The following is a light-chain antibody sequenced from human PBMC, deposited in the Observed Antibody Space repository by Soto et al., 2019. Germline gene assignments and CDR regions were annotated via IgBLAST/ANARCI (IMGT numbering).Light chain of an antibody. CDR2: DAS. V-gene: IGKV3-15*01. Sequence: MIQSPSSLSASVGDRVTLSCRASQSVRSSLAWYQQKSGQAPRLLIYDASTRATGIQARFSGSGSGTEFTLNISSLQSEDFAVYYCQQYNNWPKTFGQGTKVEIK. CDR3: QQYNNWPKT. CDR1: QSVRSS. J-gene: IGKJ1*01.